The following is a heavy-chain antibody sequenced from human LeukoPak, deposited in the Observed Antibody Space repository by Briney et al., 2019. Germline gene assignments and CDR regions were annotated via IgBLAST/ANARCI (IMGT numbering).Heavy chain of an antibody. D-gene: IGHD3-22*01. CDR3: ARPGGNYYDSSGYSIDAFDI. J-gene: IGHJ3*02. V-gene: IGHV1-46*01. CDR1: GYTFTSYY. CDR2: INPSGGST. Sequence: GASVKVSCKASGYTFTSYYMHWVRQAPGQGLEWMGIINPSGGSTSYAQKFQGRVTITADKSTSTAYMELSSLRSEDTAVYYCARPGGNYYDSSGYSIDAFDIWGQGTMVTVSS.